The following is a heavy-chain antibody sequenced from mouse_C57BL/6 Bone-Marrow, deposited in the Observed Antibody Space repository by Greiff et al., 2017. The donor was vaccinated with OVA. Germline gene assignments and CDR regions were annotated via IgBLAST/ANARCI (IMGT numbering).Heavy chain of an antibody. J-gene: IGHJ3*01. D-gene: IGHD2-4*01. CDR3: ARSSYYDYDGFAY. V-gene: IGHV1-64*01. Sequence: QVQLQQPGAELVKPGASVKLSCKASGYTFTSYWMHWVKQRPGKGLEWIGMIHPNSGSTNYNEKFKSKATLTVDKSSSTAYMQLSSLTSEDSAVYDCARSSYYDYDGFAYWGQGTLVTVSA. CDR1: GYTFTSYW. CDR2: IHPNSGST.